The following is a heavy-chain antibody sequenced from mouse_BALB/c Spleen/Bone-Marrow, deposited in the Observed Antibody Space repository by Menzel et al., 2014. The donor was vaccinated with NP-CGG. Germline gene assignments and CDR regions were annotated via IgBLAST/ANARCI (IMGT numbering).Heavy chain of an antibody. J-gene: IGHJ3*01. CDR2: INPSNGRA. CDR3: ARAGGYDGFAY. D-gene: IGHD2-2*01. Sequence: QVQLQQPGAELVKPGASVKLSCKASGYTFTSYWMHWVKQRPGQGLEWIGEINPSNGRADYNEKFRSKATLTVDRSSSTAYMQLSSLISEDSAVYYCARAGGYDGFAYWGQGTLVTVSA. CDR1: GYTFTSYW. V-gene: IGHV1S81*02.